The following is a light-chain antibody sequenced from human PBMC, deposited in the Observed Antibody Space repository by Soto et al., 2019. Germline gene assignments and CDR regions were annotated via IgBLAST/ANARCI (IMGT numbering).Light chain of an antibody. CDR3: SSYTTNNLL. Sequence: QSALAQPASVSGSPEQSITISCTGTSSDVGGYNYVSWYQQHPGKAPKLLIYEVINRPSGVSNRFSVSKSGNTASLTISGLQADDEADYYCSSYTTNNLLFGTGTKVTVL. V-gene: IGLV2-14*03. CDR1: SSDVGGYNY. CDR2: EVI. J-gene: IGLJ1*01.